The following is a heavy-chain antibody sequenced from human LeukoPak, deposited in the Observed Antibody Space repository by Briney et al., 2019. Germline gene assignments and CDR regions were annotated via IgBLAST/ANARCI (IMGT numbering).Heavy chain of an antibody. CDR3: ARHYGP. Sequence: SETLSLTCTVSGGSIRSSYYYWGWIGQPPGKGLEGMGSIYDSGSTYYNPSLKSRVTISVDTPKTQSSLKLNSVTAADPAVYYCARHYGPWGQGTLVTVSS. CDR1: GGSIRSSYYY. V-gene: IGHV4-39*01. J-gene: IGHJ5*02. CDR2: IYDSGST. D-gene: IGHD3-10*01.